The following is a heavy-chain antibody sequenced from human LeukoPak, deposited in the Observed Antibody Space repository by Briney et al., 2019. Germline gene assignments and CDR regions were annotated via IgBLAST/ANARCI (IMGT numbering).Heavy chain of an antibody. V-gene: IGHV4-39*07. CDR1: GGSISSSSYY. J-gene: IGHJ5*02. CDR3: ARPVVSGYYGSGSPPGDWFDP. Sequence: SETLSLTCTVSGGSISSSSYYWGWIRQPPGKGLEWIGSIYYSGSTYYNPSLKSRVTISVDTSKNQFSLKLSSVTAADTAVYYCARPVVSGYYGSGSPPGDWFDPWGQGTLVTVSS. CDR2: IYYSGST. D-gene: IGHD3-10*01.